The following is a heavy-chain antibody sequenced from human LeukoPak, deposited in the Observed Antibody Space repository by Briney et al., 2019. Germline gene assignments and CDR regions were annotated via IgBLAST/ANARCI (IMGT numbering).Heavy chain of an antibody. Sequence: ASVKVSCKAPGDTFISDYINGGRQAPGQGLEWMGWISTYNGNTNYAQKLQGRVTMTTDTSTSIAYMELRSLRSDDTAVYYCGKDRWRDGRSSFCHWGQGTLVTVSS. CDR2: ISTYNGNT. D-gene: IGHD6-6*01. J-gene: IGHJ4*02. CDR1: GDTFISDY. V-gene: IGHV1-18*01. CDR3: GKDRWRDGRSSFCH.